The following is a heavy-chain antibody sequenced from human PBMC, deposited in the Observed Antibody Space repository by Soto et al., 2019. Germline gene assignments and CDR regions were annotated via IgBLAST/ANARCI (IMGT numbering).Heavy chain of an antibody. J-gene: IGHJ6*02. Sequence: GGSLRLSCASSGFTFSSYAVHGVRQATGKGLEWVAVISYDGSNKYYADSVKGRFTIPRDNSKNTLYLQMNSLRAEDTAVYYCARETYYDFWSGPYYGMDVWGQGTTVTVSS. CDR2: ISYDGSNK. CDR1: GFTFSSYA. V-gene: IGHV3-30-3*01. D-gene: IGHD3-3*01. CDR3: ARETYYDFWSGPYYGMDV.